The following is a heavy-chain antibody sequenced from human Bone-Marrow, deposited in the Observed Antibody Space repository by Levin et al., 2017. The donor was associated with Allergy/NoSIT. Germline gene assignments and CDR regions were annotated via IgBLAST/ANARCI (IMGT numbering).Heavy chain of an antibody. CDR3: ATNIIVGGRSYVHS. Sequence: GESLKISCAASGFIFSDHYMDWVRQAPGKGLEWVARSRNKGNGYTREYAASVKGRFTISRDDSEKSLYLQMNSLKTEDTAVYYCATNIIVGGRSYVHSWGQGTLVTVSS. J-gene: IGHJ4*02. V-gene: IGHV3-72*01. CDR1: GFIFSDHY. CDR2: SRNKGNGYTR. D-gene: IGHD3-22*01.